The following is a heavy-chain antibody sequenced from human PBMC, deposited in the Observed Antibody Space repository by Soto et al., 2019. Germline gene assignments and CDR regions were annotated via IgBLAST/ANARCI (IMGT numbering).Heavy chain of an antibody. CDR3: AREGYGGNSEGIDY. CDR2: IYYSGST. J-gene: IGHJ4*02. V-gene: IGHV4-61*01. D-gene: IGHD4-17*01. Sequence: SETLSLTCTVSVGSVSRGSYYWIWIRQPPGKGLEWIGYIYYSGSTNYNPSLKSRVTISVDTSKNQFSLKLSSVTAADTAVYYCAREGYGGNSEGIDYWGQGALVTVSS. CDR1: VGSVSRGSYY.